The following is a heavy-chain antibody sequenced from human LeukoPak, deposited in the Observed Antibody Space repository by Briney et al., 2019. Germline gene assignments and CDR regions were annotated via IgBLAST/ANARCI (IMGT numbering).Heavy chain of an antibody. CDR1: GFTFSSYG. CDR3: AKETTVASYFDN. D-gene: IGHD4-11*01. V-gene: IGHV3-30*02. J-gene: IGHJ4*02. Sequence: GGSLRLSCAASGFTFSSYGIHWVRQAPGKGLEWVAFIRYDGGIQYYADSVKGRFTISRDNSKNTLYLQMNSLRDEDTAVYFRAKETTVASYFDNWGQGTLVTVSS. CDR2: IRYDGGIQ.